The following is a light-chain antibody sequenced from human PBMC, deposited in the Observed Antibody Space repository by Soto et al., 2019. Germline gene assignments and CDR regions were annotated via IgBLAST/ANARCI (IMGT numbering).Light chain of an antibody. CDR1: QSVSSSY. V-gene: IGKV3-20*01. CDR2: GAS. CDR3: QHYGFSPRWT. J-gene: IGKJ1*01. Sequence: EIVLTQSPGTLSLSPGERATLSCRASQSVSSSYLDWYQQKPGQAPRLLIYGASRRATGIPDRFSGSGSGTDFTLTISRLEPEDFAVYYCQHYGFSPRWTFGQGTKVDIK.